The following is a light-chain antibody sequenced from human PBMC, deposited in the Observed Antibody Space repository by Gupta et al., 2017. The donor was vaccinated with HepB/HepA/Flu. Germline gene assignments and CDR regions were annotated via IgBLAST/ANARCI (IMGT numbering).Light chain of an antibody. J-gene: IGLJ3*02. V-gene: IGLV3-25*03. CDR3: QSGDTSGAYPVV. CDR1: ALPKQY. Sequence: SYELTQPPSVSVSPGQTARITCSGDALPKQYIFWYQKKPGQAPVLVIYQDNERPSGIPERFSGSSSGTTVTLTISGVQAEDEADYYCQSGDTSGAYPVVFGGGTKLTVL. CDR2: QDN.